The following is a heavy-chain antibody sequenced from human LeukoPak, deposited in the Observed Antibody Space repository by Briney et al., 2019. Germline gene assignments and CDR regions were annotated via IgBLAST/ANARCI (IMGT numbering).Heavy chain of an antibody. V-gene: IGHV4-59*01. D-gene: IGHD3-22*01. CDR2: IYDSGRT. J-gene: IGHJ2*01. CDR1: GGSITDYY. CDR3: ARYYSSGSRTYWYFDL. Sequence: SGTLSLTCSVSGGSITDYYWSWIRQPPGQGLEWIGYIYDSGRTNDNPSLKSRVTISADMSKNQFSLKLSSVTAADTAVYYCARYYSSGSRTYWYFDLWGRGTLVTVSS.